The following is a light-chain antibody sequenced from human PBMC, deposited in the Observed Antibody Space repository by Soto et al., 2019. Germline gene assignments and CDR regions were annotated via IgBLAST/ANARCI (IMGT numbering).Light chain of an antibody. J-gene: IGKJ4*01. Sequence: EIVMTQSPPTLSVSPGERATLSCRASQSVNSNLAWYQQKPGQAPRLLIYGASTRATGVPARFSGSGSGTEFTLTISSLQSEEFDVYYCQPYNDWQLTFGGGTKVDIK. CDR1: QSVNSN. V-gene: IGKV3-15*01. CDR3: QPYNDWQLT. CDR2: GAS.